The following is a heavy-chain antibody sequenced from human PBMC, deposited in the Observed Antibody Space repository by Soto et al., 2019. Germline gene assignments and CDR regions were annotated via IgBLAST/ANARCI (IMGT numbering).Heavy chain of an antibody. J-gene: IGHJ4*02. CDR2: IIPIFGTA. CDR1: GGTFSSYA. V-gene: IGHV1-69*01. Sequence: QVQLLQSGAEVKKPGSSVKVSCKASGGTFSSYAISWVRQAPGQGLEWMGGIIPIFGTANYAQKFQGRVTITADDSTSTAYMELSSLRSEDTAVYYCARHCSGGSCYPDDYWGQGTLVTVSS. CDR3: ARHCSGGSCYPDDY. D-gene: IGHD2-15*01.